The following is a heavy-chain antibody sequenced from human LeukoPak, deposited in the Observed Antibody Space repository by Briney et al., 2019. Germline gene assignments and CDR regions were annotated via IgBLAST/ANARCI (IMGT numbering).Heavy chain of an antibody. D-gene: IGHD6-13*01. J-gene: IGHJ3*02. CDR1: GYSFTTYW. Sequence: PGESLKISCKGSGYSFTTYWIAWVRQMPGKGLEWMGIIYPGDSDTRYSPSFQGQVTISADKSISTAYLQWSNLKASDTAMYYCARRRIADFRDAFDIWGQGTMVTVSS. V-gene: IGHV5-51*01. CDR2: IYPGDSDT. CDR3: ARRRIADFRDAFDI.